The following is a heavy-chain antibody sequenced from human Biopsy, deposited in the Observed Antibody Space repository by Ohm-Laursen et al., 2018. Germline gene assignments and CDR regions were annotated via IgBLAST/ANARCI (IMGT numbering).Heavy chain of an antibody. D-gene: IGHD3-16*02. CDR3: AHVVITYGGIIALDAFDV. CDR2: VYWDNDK. J-gene: IGHJ3*01. V-gene: IGHV2-5*02. CDR1: GFSLSTTGVG. Sequence: TQTLTLTCAFSGFSLSTTGVGVGWIRQPPGEALEWLAIVYWDNDKRYSPSLWSRLNIWKDASKNRVVLTLTDMDPVDTATYYCAHVVITYGGIIALDAFDVWGQGSMVIVSS.